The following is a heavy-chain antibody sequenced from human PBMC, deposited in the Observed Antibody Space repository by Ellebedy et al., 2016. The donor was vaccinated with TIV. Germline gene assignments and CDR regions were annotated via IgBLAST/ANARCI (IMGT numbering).Heavy chain of an antibody. V-gene: IGHV3-33*07. CDR1: GFTFNTYS. J-gene: IGHJ6*02. CDR3: ATERRNYYNGMDV. Sequence: PGGSLRLSCAASGFTFNTYSMNWVRQAPGKGLEWVADIWYDGRNIYYADSVKGRFTISRDNSENTLYLQMNSLRAEDTGVYYCATERRNYYNGMDVWGQGTTVTVSS. CDR2: IWYDGRNI. D-gene: IGHD2/OR15-2a*01.